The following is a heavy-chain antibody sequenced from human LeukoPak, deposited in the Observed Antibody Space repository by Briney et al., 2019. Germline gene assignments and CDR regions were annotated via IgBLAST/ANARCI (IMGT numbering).Heavy chain of an antibody. CDR2: IYYGGNT. CDR3: ARDRGYFGSSGYFS. J-gene: IGHJ5*02. V-gene: IGHV4-59*12. Sequence: SETLSLTCTVSGGSISSYYWSWIRQPPGKGLKWIGYIYYGGNTYYHPSLKSRVIISVDTSKNQFSLKLTSVTAADTAVYYCARDRGYFGSSGYFSWGQGTLVTVSS. CDR1: GGSISSYY. D-gene: IGHD3-22*01.